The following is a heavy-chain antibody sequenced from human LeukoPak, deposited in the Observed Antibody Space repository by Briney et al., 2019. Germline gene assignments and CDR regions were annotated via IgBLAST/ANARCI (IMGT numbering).Heavy chain of an antibody. CDR1: GFTFSSYA. Sequence: GASLRLSCAASGFTFSSYAMSWVRQAPGKGLEWVSTFSGTSTNSYADAVKGRVTISRDNSKNTLYLQMNSLRAEDTAVYYCAKLKQWQPQRYFFEYWGQGALVTVAS. J-gene: IGHJ4*02. D-gene: IGHD6-19*01. CDR2: FSGTSTN. CDR3: AKLKQWQPQRYFFEY. V-gene: IGHV3-23*01.